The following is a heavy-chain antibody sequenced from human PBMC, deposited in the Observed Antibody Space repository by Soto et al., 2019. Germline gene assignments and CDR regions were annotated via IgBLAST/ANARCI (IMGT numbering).Heavy chain of an antibody. J-gene: IGHJ3*02. V-gene: IGHV1-69*01. CDR3: GAVIVGGIDAFDI. CDR1: GGTFSSYA. D-gene: IGHD3-22*01. CDR2: IIPIFGTA. Sequence: QVQLVQSGAEVKKPGSSVKVSCKASGGTFSSYAISWVRQAPGQGLEWMGGIIPIFGTANYAQKFQGRVTITADESTSTAYMGLSSLRSEDTAVYYCGAVIVGGIDAFDIWGQGTMVTVSS.